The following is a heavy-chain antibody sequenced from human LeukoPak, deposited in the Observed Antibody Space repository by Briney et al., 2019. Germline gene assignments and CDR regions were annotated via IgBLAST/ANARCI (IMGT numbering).Heavy chain of an antibody. CDR3: VSGDYCSSTSCPIDY. D-gene: IGHD2-2*01. CDR1: GFTFSSYA. CDR2: ISSKGWST. Sequence: GGSRRLSCSASGFTFSSYAMHWVRKAPGKGLEYVSAISSKGWSTYYADSVKGRFTISRENSKTTLYLHMSSLRAEDTAVYYCVSGDYCSSTSCPIDYWRQGTLATVS. J-gene: IGHJ4*02. V-gene: IGHV3-64D*06.